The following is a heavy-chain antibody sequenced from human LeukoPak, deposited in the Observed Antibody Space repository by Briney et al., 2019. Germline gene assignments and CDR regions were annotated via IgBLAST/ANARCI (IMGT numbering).Heavy chain of an antibody. J-gene: IGHJ6*02. CDR3: ARDSGSSSWLRYYYYGMDV. CDR1: GFTFSNYG. V-gene: IGHV3-33*01. Sequence: PGRSLRLSCAASGFTFSNYGMHWVRQAPGKGLEWVAVIWYDGSNKYYADSVKGRFTISRDNSKNTLYLQMNSLRAEDTAVYYCARDSGSSSWLRYYYYGMDVWGQGTTVTVSS. CDR2: IWYDGSNK. D-gene: IGHD6-13*01.